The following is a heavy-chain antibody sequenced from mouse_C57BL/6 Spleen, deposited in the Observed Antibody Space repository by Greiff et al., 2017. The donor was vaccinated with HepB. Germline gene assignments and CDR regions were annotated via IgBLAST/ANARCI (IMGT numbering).Heavy chain of an antibody. J-gene: IGHJ2*01. CDR1: GFTFSSYA. Sequence: EVKLVESGGGLVKPGGSLKLSYAASGFTFSSYAMSWVRQTPEKRLEWVATISDGGSYTYYPDNVKGRFTISRDNAKNNLYLQMSHLKSEDTAMYYCARGDYQYYFDYWGQGTTLTVSS. V-gene: IGHV5-4*03. CDR2: ISDGGSYT. CDR3: ARGDYQYYFDY. D-gene: IGHD2-4*01.